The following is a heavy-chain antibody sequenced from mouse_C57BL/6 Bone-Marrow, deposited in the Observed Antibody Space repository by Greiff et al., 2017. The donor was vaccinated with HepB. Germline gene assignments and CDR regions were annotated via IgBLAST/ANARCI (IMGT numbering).Heavy chain of an antibody. Sequence: EVKLVESGPELVKPGASVKISCKASGYSFTDYNMNWVKQSNGKSLEWIGVINPNYGTTSYNQKFKGKATLTVDQSSSTAYMQLNSLTSEDSAVYYCARHYYYGSSHYAMDDWGQGTSVTVSS. V-gene: IGHV1-39*01. CDR1: GYSFTDYN. CDR2: INPNYGTT. D-gene: IGHD1-1*01. J-gene: IGHJ4*01. CDR3: ARHYYYGSSHYAMDD.